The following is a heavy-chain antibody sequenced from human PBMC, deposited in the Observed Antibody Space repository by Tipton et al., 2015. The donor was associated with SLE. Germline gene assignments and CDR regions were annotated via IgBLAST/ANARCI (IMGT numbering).Heavy chain of an antibody. J-gene: IGHJ6*02. CDR3: ARGLYGSIVVVLTEYYYYGMDV. V-gene: IGHV4-34*01. D-gene: IGHD2-15*01. Sequence: LRLSCAVYGGSFSGYYWSWIRQPPGKGLEWFGEINHSGGTNYNPSLKSRVTISVDTSKNQFSLKLSSVTAADAAVYYCARGLYGSIVVVLTEYYYYGMDVWGRGP. CDR1: GGSFSGYY. CDR2: INHSGGT.